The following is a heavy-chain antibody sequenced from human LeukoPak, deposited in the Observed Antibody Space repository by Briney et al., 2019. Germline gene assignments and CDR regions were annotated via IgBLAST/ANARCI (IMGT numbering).Heavy chain of an antibody. CDR3: TRGHHGLEY. Sequence: GGSLRLSCAASGFTFSSYGMHWVRQAPGKGLEWVAVISYDGSNKYYADSVKGRFTISRDNSKNTPYLQMNSLRAEDTAVYYCTRGHHGLEYWGQGTLVTVSS. D-gene: IGHD1-14*01. V-gene: IGHV3-30*03. CDR1: GFTFSSYG. J-gene: IGHJ4*02. CDR2: ISYDGSNK.